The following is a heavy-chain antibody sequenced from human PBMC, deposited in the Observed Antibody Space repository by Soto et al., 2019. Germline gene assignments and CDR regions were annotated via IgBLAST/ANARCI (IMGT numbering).Heavy chain of an antibody. CDR2: IWYDGSNK. CDR3: ARDLSPMRFGVGSWAYYGMDV. D-gene: IGHD3-10*01. CDR1: GFTFSSYG. J-gene: IGHJ6*02. V-gene: IGHV3-33*01. Sequence: PGGSLRLSCAASGFTFSSYGMHWVRQAPGKGLEWVAVIWYDGSNKYYADSVKGRFTISRDNSKNTLYLQMNSLRAEDTAVYYCARDLSPMRFGVGSWAYYGMDVWGQGTTVTVSS.